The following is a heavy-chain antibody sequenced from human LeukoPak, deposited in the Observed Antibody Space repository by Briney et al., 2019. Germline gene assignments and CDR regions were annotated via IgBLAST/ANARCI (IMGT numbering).Heavy chain of an antibody. J-gene: IGHJ4*02. CDR2: INHSGST. Sequence: SETQSLTCAVYGGSFSGYYWSWIRQPPGKGLEWIGEINHSGSTNYNPSLESRATISVDTSKNHFSLKMSSVTAADTAVYYCARSSGTGTFSYWGQGTLVTVSS. CDR1: GGSFSGYY. CDR3: ARSSGTGTFSY. D-gene: IGHD6-25*01. V-gene: IGHV4-34*01.